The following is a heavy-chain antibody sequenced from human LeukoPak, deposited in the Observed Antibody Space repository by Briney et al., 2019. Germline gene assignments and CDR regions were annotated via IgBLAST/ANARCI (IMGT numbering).Heavy chain of an antibody. CDR2: ISWNSGRI. V-gene: IGHV3-9*01. CDR3: AKEGTLYYFDY. Sequence: PGRSLRLSCAVSGFTFDDYGMHWVRHAPGKGLEWVSSISWNSGRIAYADSVMGRFTISRDNAKNSLYLQMNSLRPEDTALYFCAKEGTLYYFDYWGQGTLVTVSS. J-gene: IGHJ4*02. CDR1: GFTFDDYG.